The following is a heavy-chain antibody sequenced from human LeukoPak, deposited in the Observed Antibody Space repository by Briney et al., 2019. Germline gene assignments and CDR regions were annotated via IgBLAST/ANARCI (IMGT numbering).Heavy chain of an antibody. Sequence: GSLRLSCAASGFTFSSYAMSWVRQAPGKGLEWIGEINHSGSTNYNPSLKSRVTISVDTSKNQFSLKLSSVTAADTAVYYCARGYTMAPRGRRSFDYWGQGTLVTVSS. D-gene: IGHD3-10*01. J-gene: IGHJ4*02. CDR1: GFTFSSYA. CDR3: ARGYTMAPRGRRSFDY. CDR2: INHSGST. V-gene: IGHV4-34*01.